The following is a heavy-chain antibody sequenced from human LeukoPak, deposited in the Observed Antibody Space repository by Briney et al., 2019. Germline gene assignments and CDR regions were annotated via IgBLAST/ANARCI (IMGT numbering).Heavy chain of an antibody. CDR3: AKDFQGRWTIDY. V-gene: IGHV3-30*18. J-gene: IGHJ4*02. D-gene: IGHD3/OR15-3a*01. CDR1: GFTFSSYA. CDR2: ILSDGNND. Sequence: GSLRLSCAASGFTFSSYAMSWVRQAPGKGLEWVAMILSDGNNDYYADSVKGRFTISRDNSKNTLYLQMNSLRPEDTAVYYCAKDFQGRWTIDYWGQGTLVTVST.